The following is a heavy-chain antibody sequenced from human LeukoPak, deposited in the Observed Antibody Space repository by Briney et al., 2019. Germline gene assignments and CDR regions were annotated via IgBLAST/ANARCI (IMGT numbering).Heavy chain of an antibody. CDR1: GFTFSSYG. J-gene: IGHJ4*02. V-gene: IGHV3-33*06. CDR3: AKIPLDSSDLDY. Sequence: GGSLRLSCAASGFTFSSYGMHWVRQAPGKGLEWVAVIWYDGSNKYYADSVKGRFTISRDNSKNTLYLQMNSLRAEDTAVCYCAKIPLDSSDLDYWGQGTLVTVSS. D-gene: IGHD6-19*01. CDR2: IWYDGSNK.